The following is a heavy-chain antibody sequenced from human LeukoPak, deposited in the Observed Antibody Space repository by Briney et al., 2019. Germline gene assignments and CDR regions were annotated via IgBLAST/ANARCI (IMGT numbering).Heavy chain of an antibody. CDR3: AKDDNAYYSTFFDY. D-gene: IGHD3-16*01. Sequence: PGGSLRLSCAASGFTFSNFAMNWVRQAPGKGLEWVSTISNGGGSTYSADSVKGRFTISRDNSRNTLYLQMNSLRAEDTAIYYCAKDDNAYYSTFFDYWGQGTLVTVSS. CDR2: ISNGGGST. V-gene: IGHV3-23*01. J-gene: IGHJ4*02. CDR1: GFTFSNFA.